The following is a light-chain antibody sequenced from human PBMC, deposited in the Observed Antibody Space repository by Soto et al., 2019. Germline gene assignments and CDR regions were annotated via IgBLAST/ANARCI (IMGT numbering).Light chain of an antibody. V-gene: IGKV1-39*01. CDR3: QQSYSKSVT. Sequence: DIQMTQSPSSLSASVGDRVTITCQASQTIITYLNWYQQKPGKAPNLLIYGTSNLQSGVPSRFSGRASGTDFTLTISSLQPEDFATYYCQQSYSKSVTFGQGTKVDIK. CDR1: QTIITY. CDR2: GTS. J-gene: IGKJ1*01.